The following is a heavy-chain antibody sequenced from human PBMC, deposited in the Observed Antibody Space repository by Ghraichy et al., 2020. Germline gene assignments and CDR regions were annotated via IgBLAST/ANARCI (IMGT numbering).Heavy chain of an antibody. Sequence: GGSLRLSCAASGFTFSSYGMHWVRQAPGKGLEWVAVIWYDGSNKYYADSVKGRFTISRDNSKNTLYLHMNSLRAEDTAVYYCARESGDLGESTYYFDYWGQGTRVTVTS. CDR1: GFTFSSYG. J-gene: IGHJ4*02. V-gene: IGHV3-33*01. CDR3: ARESGDLGESTYYFDY. CDR2: IWYDGSNK. D-gene: IGHD3-10*01.